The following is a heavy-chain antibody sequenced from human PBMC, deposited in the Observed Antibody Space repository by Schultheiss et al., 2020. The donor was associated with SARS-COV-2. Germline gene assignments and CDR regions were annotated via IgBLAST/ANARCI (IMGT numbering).Heavy chain of an antibody. CDR3: ARGYSNYGRYGMDV. D-gene: IGHD4-11*01. CDR2: INPYGGVT. J-gene: IGHJ6*02. CDR1: GYTFTHYY. Sequence: ASVKVSCKASGYTFTHYYIHWVRQAPGQGLEWMGIINPYGGVTKYAQKFQGRVTMTRNTSISTAYMELSSLRSEDTAVYYCARGYSNYGRYGMDVWGQGTTVTVSS. V-gene: IGHV1-46*01.